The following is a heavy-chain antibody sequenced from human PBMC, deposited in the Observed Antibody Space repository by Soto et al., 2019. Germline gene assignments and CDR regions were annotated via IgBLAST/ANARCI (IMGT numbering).Heavy chain of an antibody. CDR2: VDYSGSP. V-gene: IGHV4-59*08. CDR1: SGSITSHF. Sequence: SETLSLTWSVSSGSITSHFWGWIRQSPGKGLEWIGYVDYSGSPNHNPSLKSRVTISLDTSKNQFSLKLSSVTAADTAVYYCARHDYGGETDYWGHGTLVTVSS. CDR3: ARHDYGGETDY. J-gene: IGHJ4*01. D-gene: IGHD4-17*01.